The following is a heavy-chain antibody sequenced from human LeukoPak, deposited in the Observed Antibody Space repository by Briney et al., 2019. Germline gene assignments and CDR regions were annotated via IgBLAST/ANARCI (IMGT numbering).Heavy chain of an antibody. CDR1: GYTLTSYG. D-gene: IGHD2-2*01. CDR3: ARDSDIVVVPAGSFDP. Sequence: ASVKVSCKASGYTLTSYGISWVRQAPGQGLEWMGWISAYNGNTNYAQKLQGRVTMTTDTSTSTAYMELRSLRSDDTAVYYCARDSDIVVVPAGSFDPWGQGTLVTVSS. CDR2: ISAYNGNT. J-gene: IGHJ5*02. V-gene: IGHV1-18*01.